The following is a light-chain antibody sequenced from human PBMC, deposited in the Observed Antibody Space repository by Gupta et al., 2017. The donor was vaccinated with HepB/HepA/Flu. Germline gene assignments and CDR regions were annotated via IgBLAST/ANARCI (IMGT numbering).Light chain of an antibody. V-gene: IGLV1-40*01. J-gene: IGLJ3*02. CDR2: GNS. CDR3: QSYDSSLSGGV. Sequence: QSVLTQPPSVSGAPGQRVTISCTGSSSNIGAGYDVHWYHQLPGTAPKLLIYGNSNRPSGVPDRFSGSKYGTSASLSITGLQAEDEADYYCQSYDSSLSGGVFGGGTKLTVL. CDR1: SSNIGAGYD.